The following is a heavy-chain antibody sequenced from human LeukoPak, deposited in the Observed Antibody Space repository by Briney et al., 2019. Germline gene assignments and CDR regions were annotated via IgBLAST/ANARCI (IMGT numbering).Heavy chain of an antibody. CDR3: ARGYCSDGSCYPNY. V-gene: IGHV3-20*04. J-gene: IGHJ4*02. D-gene: IGHD2-15*01. Sequence: GGSLRLSCAASGFTFDDYGMNWVRQAPGKGLEWVSGINWNGDRTGYADSVKGRFTISRDNAKNSLYLQMNSLRAEDTAVYYCARGYCSDGSCYPNYWGQGTLVTVSS. CDR1: GFTFDDYG. CDR2: INWNGDRT.